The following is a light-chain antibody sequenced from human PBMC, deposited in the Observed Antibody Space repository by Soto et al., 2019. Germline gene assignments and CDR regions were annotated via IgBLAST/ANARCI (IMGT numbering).Light chain of an antibody. CDR3: QTWGTGIQGV. CDR2: LNIDGSH. CDR1: SGHSSYA. V-gene: IGLV4-69*01. J-gene: IGLJ2*01. Sequence: QLVLTQSPSASASLGASVKLTCTLSSGHSSYAIAWHQQQPEKGPRYLMKLNIDGSHSKGDGIPDRFSGSSSGAERYLTISSLQSEDEADYYCQTWGTGIQGVFGGGTKVTVL.